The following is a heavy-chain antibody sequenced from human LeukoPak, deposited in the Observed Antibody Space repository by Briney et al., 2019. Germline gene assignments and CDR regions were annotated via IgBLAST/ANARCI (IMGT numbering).Heavy chain of an antibody. CDR3: AKDQADFWSGYYGTDY. V-gene: IGHV3-23*01. J-gene: IGHJ4*01. CDR1: GFTFSTYA. D-gene: IGHD3-3*01. CDR2: IYSDGTT. Sequence: GGSLRLSCAASGFTFSTYAIMWVRQAPGKGLHWVSSIYSDGTTYYADSVRGRFIISRDISKNTLHLQMNSLRAEDTAVYYCAKDQADFWSGYYGTDYWGQGTLVTVSS.